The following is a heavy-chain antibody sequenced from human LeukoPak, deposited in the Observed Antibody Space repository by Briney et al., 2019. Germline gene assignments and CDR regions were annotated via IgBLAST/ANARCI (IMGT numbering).Heavy chain of an antibody. CDR1: GGSISSYY. CDR3: ARLGFDFWSGYHYYFDY. Sequence: SETLPLTCTVSGGSISSYYWSWIRQPPGKGLEWIGYIYYSGSTNYNPSLKSRVTISVDTSKNQFSLKLSSVTAADTAVYYCARLGFDFWSGYHYYFDYWGQGTLVTVSS. D-gene: IGHD3-3*01. V-gene: IGHV4-59*08. J-gene: IGHJ4*02. CDR2: IYYSGST.